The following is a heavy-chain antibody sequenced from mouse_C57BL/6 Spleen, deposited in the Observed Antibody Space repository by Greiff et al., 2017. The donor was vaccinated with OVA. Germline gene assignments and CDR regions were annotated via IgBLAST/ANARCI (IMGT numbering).Heavy chain of an antibody. Sequence: QVQLQQSGPELVKPGASVKLSCKASGYAFSSSWMHWVKQRPGKGLEWIGRIYPGSGDTYYNGTFKGKATLTADKSSSTAYMQLSSLTSEDSAVDMGARRCFSTTGAMDYWGQGTSVTVSA. J-gene: IGHJ4*01. CDR2: IYPGSGDT. V-gene: IGHV1-82*01. D-gene: IGHD1-1*01. CDR1: GYAFSSSW. CDR3: ARRCFSTTGAMDY.